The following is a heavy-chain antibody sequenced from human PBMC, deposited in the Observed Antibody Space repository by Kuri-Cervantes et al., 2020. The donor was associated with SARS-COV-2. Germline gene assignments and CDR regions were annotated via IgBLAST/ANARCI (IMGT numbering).Heavy chain of an antibody. CDR1: GFTFSSYG. V-gene: IGHV3-30*03. J-gene: IGHJ6*04. D-gene: IGHD3-3*01. CDR3: ARDLYYDFWSGSKLDV. CDR2: ISYDGSNK. Sequence: GESLKISCAASGFTFSSYGMHWVRQAPGKGLEWVAVISYDGSNKYYADSVKGRFTISRDNSKNTLYLQMNSLRAEDTAVYYCARDLYYDFWSGSKLDVWGKGTTVTVSS.